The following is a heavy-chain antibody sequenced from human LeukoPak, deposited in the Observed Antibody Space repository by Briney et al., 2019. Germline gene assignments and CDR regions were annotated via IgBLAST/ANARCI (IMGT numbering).Heavy chain of an antibody. CDR3: ARDLGYCSGGSCYSYYFDS. CDR1: GFTFSSYW. CDR2: MNQDGGEK. V-gene: IGHV3-7*04. Sequence: GGSLRLSCAASGFTFSSYWMSWVRQAPGHGLEWVANMNQDGGEKYYVDSVKGRFTISRDNAKNSLDLQMNSLRAEDTAVYYCARDLGYCSGGSCYSYYFDSWGQRTLVTVSS. D-gene: IGHD2-15*01. J-gene: IGHJ4*02.